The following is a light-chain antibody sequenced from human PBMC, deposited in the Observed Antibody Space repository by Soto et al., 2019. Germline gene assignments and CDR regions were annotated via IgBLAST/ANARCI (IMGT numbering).Light chain of an antibody. J-gene: IGKJ2*01. Sequence: EIVLTQSPGTLSLSPGERATLFCRASQSVSSTYLAWYQQKPGQAPRLLIFGASSRAIGIPDRFSGSGSGTDFTLTISGLEPEDFAVYYCHQYGLLPRHPFGQGTKLEIK. CDR2: GAS. CDR3: HQYGLLPRHP. CDR1: QSVSSTY. V-gene: IGKV3-20*01.